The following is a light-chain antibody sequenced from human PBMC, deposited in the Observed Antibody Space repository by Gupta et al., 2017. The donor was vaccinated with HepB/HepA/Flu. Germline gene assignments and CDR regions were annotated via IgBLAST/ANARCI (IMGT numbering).Light chain of an antibody. CDR2: DNG. V-gene: IGLV1-36*01. Sequence: QSVLPQPPSVSEAPSQRVTISCSGSSSNIGNNAVNWYQQFPGKAPKLLMYDNGQRPSGVSDRFSGSKSGTSASLAISGLQAEDEADYFCATWDDTRNGVVFGGGTKLTVL. CDR1: SSNIGNNA. CDR3: ATWDDTRNGVV. J-gene: IGLJ2*01.